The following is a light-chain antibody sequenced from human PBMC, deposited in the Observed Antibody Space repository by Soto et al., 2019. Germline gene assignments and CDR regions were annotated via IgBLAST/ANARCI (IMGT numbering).Light chain of an antibody. J-gene: IGKJ1*01. CDR1: QSVSSN. V-gene: IGKV3-15*01. CDR3: QQSNNWWT. CDR2: GAS. Sequence: EIVMTQSPATLSVSPGERATLSCRASQSVSSNLAWYQQKPGQAPRLLIYGASTRATGIPARFSGSGSGTEFTLTISSLQSEDFAVYYCQQSNNWWTFGQGTKVEI.